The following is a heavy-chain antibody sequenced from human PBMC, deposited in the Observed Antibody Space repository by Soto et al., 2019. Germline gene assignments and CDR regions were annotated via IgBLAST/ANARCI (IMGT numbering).Heavy chain of an antibody. D-gene: IGHD3-9*01. CDR3: AKVLRIYRYLPLSYYGMDV. CDR1: GFTFSSYA. CDR2: ISGSGGST. V-gene: IGHV3-23*01. Sequence: GGSLRLSCAASGFTFSSYAMSWVRQAPGKGLEWVSAISGSGGSTYYADSVKGRFTISRDNSKNTLYLQMNSLRAEDTAVYYYAKVLRIYRYLPLSYYGMDVWGQGTTVTVSS. J-gene: IGHJ6*02.